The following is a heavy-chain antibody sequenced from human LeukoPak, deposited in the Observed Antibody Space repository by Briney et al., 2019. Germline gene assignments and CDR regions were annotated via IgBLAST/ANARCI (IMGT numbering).Heavy chain of an antibody. Sequence: GGSLRLSCAASGFIFSDYYMSWIRQAPGKGLEWVSFISDGGRPLHYADSVKGRFTISRDNAKNSLYLQMNSLRAEDTAVYYCAGASNYYDSSGYTGYYFDYWGQGTLVTVSS. D-gene: IGHD3-22*01. J-gene: IGHJ4*02. CDR1: GFIFSDYY. CDR2: ISDGGRPL. CDR3: AGASNYYDSSGYTGYYFDY. V-gene: IGHV3-11*04.